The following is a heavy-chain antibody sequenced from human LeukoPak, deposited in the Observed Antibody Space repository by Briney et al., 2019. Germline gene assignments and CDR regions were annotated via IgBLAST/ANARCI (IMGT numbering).Heavy chain of an antibody. V-gene: IGHV3-7*01. D-gene: IGHD3-10*02. CDR2: IRQDGNEF. CDR1: GFTFRNYW. J-gene: IGHJ6*04. CDR3: AELGITMIGGV. Sequence: GGSLRLSCAASGFTFRNYWMSWVRQVPGEGPEWVANIRQDGNEFYYVDSVKGRFTISRDNAKNSLYLQMNSLRVEDTAVYYCAELGITMIGGVWGKGTTVTISS.